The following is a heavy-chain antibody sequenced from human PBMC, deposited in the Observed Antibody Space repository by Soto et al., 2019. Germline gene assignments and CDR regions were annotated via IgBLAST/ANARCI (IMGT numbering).Heavy chain of an antibody. Sequence: GGSLRLSCAASGFTFSGYAMHWVRQASGKGLEWVGRIRSKANSYATAYAASVKGRFTISRDDSKKTAYLQMNSLKTEDTAVYYCVGLNMRISYWGQGTLVTVSS. CDR3: VGLNMRISY. J-gene: IGHJ4*02. V-gene: IGHV3-73*01. CDR1: GFTFSGYA. CDR2: IRSKANSYAT. D-gene: IGHD3-16*01.